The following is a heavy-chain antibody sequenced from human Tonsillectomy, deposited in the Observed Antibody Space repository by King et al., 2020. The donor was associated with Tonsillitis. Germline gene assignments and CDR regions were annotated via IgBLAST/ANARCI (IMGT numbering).Heavy chain of an antibody. J-gene: IGHJ4*02. CDR2: IKEDGSEK. CDR3: ASRPAQQWVFDY. Sequence: VQLVESGGGLVQPGGSLRLSCAASGFTFSSYWMSWVRQAPGKGLEWVASIKEDGSEKYYVDSVKGRFTISRDNAKNSLYLQMNNLRAEDTAVYYCASRPAQQWVFDYWGQGTLVTVSS. CDR1: GFTFSSYW. V-gene: IGHV3-7*03. D-gene: IGHD1-26*01.